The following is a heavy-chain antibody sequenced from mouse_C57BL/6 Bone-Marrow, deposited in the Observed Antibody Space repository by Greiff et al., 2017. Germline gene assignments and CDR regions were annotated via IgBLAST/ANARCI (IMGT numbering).Heavy chain of an antibody. CDR1: GYTFTSYW. CDR2: IDPSDSYT. Sequence: QVQLQQPGAELVRPGTSVKLSCKASGYTFTSYWMHWVKQRPGQGLEWIGVIDPSDSYTNYNQKFKGKATLTVDTSSSTAYMQLSSLTSEDSAVYYCARYTTVVDYWGQGTTLTVSS. J-gene: IGHJ2*01. D-gene: IGHD1-1*01. CDR3: ARYTTVVDY. V-gene: IGHV1-59*01.